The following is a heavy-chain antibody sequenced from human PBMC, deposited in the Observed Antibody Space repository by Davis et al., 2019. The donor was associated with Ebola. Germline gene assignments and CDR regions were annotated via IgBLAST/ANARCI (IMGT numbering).Heavy chain of an antibody. D-gene: IGHD1-26*01. V-gene: IGHV1-2*04. J-gene: IGHJ2*01. CDR1: GYTFSGYY. Sequence: ASVKVSCKASGYTFSGYYMHWVRQAPGQGLEWMGWVNPATGATYYAQKFQGWVTMTRDTSITSLYLEMSRLKSDDTAVDYCVKGTLGGGNWFFDHWGRGTLVTVSS. CDR3: VKGTLGGGNWFFDH. CDR2: VNPATGAT.